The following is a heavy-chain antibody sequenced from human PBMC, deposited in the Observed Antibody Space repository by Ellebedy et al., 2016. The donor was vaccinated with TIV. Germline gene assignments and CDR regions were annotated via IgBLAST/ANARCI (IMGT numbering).Heavy chain of an antibody. CDR3: ARTVSYSSGWYGY. J-gene: IGHJ4*02. Sequence: AASVKVSCKASGYTFTRYYMHWVRQAPGQGLEWMGIVNPSGGSTNYAQKFQGRVTITADKSTSTAYMELSSLRTEDTAVFYCARTVSYSSGWYGYWGQGTLVTVSS. CDR1: GYTFTRYY. D-gene: IGHD6-19*01. CDR2: VNPSGGST. V-gene: IGHV1-46*01.